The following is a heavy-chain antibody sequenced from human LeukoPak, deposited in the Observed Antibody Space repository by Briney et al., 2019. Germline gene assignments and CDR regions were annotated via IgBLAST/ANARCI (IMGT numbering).Heavy chain of an antibody. CDR1: DNSINNGAYY. Sequence: SETLSLTCTVSDNSINNGAYYWSWIRQHPGKGLEWIGYIYNTGSRYYNPSLKSRLTISVDTSQNQFSSKLSSVTAADTAVYYCARSRPGTHPFDPWGQGTLVTVSS. V-gene: IGHV4-31*03. CDR2: IYNTGSR. J-gene: IGHJ5*02. CDR3: ARSRPGTHPFDP. D-gene: IGHD3-10*01.